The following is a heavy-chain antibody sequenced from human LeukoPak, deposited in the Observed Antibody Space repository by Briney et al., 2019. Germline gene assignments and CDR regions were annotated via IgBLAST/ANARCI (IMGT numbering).Heavy chain of an antibody. V-gene: IGHV3-7*01. D-gene: IGHD2-2*01. CDR3: ARGGFVVVPAAPFDY. CDR1: GFTFSSYW. CDR2: IKQDGSEK. Sequence: GGSLRLSCAASGFTFSSYWMSWVRQAPGKGLEWVANIKQDGSEKYYEDSVKGRFTISRDNAKNSLYLQMNSLRAEDTAVYYCARGGFVVVPAAPFDYWGQGTLVTVSS. J-gene: IGHJ4*02.